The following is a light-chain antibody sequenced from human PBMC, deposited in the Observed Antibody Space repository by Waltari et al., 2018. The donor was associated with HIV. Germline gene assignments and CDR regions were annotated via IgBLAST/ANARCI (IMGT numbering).Light chain of an antibody. Sequence: QTVVTQEPSFSVSPGGTVTLTCGFSSGSVSTSYYPSWYQQTPGQAPRTLIYSTNTRSSGVPVRFSGSILGNKAALTITGAQADDESDYYCVLYMGSGIWVFGGGTKLTVL. V-gene: IGLV8-61*01. CDR1: SGSVSTSYY. J-gene: IGLJ3*02. CDR3: VLYMGSGIWV. CDR2: STN.